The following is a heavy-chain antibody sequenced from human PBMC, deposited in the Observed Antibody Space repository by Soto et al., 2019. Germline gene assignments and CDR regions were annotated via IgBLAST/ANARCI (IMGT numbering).Heavy chain of an antibody. CDR3: AKPSIWGSYRSSNDY. D-gene: IGHD3-16*02. J-gene: IGHJ4*02. CDR2: ISGGSDTT. V-gene: IGHV3-23*01. Sequence: GGSLRLSCAASGFTFSGYALSWVRQAPGKGLEWVSAISGGSDTTYYADSVKGRFTISRDNSQSTLYLQMNGLRAEDTAVYYCAKPSIWGSYRSSNDYWGQGTQVTVSS. CDR1: GFTFSGYA.